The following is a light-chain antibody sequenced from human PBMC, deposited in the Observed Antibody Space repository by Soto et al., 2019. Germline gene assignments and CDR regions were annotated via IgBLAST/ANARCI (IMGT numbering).Light chain of an antibody. V-gene: IGKV3-20*01. CDR1: QSVSSSY. CDR3: QQYGSSPLT. J-gene: IGKJ4*01. CDR2: GAS. Sequence: EIVLTQSPGTLSLSPGERVTLSCRASQSVSSSYLAWYQQKPGQAPRLLIYGASTRATGIPDRFSVSGSGTDFTLTISRLEPEDFAVYYCQQYGSSPLTFGGGTKVEIK.